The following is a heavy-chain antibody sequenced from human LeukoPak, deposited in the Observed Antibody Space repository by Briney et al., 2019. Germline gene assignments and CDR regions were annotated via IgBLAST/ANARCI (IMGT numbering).Heavy chain of an antibody. CDR3: ARRVTAIGYYYYGMDV. D-gene: IGHD2-21*02. V-gene: IGHV1-18*01. CDR1: GYTFTSYG. Sequence: ASVKVSCKATGYTFTSYGISWVRQAPGQGLEWMGWISAYNGNTNYAQKLQGRVTMTTDTSTSTAYMELRSLRSDDTAAYYCARRVTAIGYYYYGMDVWGQGTTVTVSS. CDR2: ISAYNGNT. J-gene: IGHJ6*02.